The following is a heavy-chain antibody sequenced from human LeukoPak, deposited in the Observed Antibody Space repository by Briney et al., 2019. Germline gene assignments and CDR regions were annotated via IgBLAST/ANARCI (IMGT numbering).Heavy chain of an antibody. J-gene: IGHJ6*02. Sequence: GGSLRLSCAASGFTFSSYAMSWVRQAPGKGLEWVSAISGSGGSTYYADSVKGRFTISRDNSKNTLYLQMNSLRAEDTAVYYCYSSGAGAFWYHYGMDVWGQGTTVTVSS. CDR1: GFTFSSYA. D-gene: IGHD6-19*01. CDR2: ISGSGGST. CDR3: YSSGAGAFWYHYGMDV. V-gene: IGHV3-23*01.